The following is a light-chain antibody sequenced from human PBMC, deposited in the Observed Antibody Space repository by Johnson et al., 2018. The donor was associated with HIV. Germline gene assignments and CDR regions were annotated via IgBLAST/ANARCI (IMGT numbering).Light chain of an antibody. CDR3: GPCDSSLSAS. J-gene: IGLJ1*01. Sequence: QSVLTQPPSVSAAPGQKVSISCSGNTSNIGNIFVSWYQHLPGKATKLLIYDNNKRPSGIPDRFPGSKSGTSANLGSTGLQPGDEADYYCGPCDSSLSASFGTGTKVTVL. CDR2: DNN. CDR1: TSNIGNIF. V-gene: IGLV1-51*01.